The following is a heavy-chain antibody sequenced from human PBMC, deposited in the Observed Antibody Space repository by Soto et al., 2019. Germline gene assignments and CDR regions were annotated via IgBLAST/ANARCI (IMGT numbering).Heavy chain of an antibody. Sequence: ASVKVSCKASGYTFTSYGISWVRQAPGQGLEWMGWISAYNGNTNYAQKLQGRVTMTTDTSTSTAYMELRSLRSDDTAVYYCASSYCSSTSCYEFDYWGQGTLVTVSS. J-gene: IGHJ4*02. V-gene: IGHV1-18*01. CDR1: GYTFTSYG. D-gene: IGHD2-2*01. CDR3: ASSYCSSTSCYEFDY. CDR2: ISAYNGNT.